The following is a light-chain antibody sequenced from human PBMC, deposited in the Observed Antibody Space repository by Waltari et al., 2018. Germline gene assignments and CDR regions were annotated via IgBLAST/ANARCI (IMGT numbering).Light chain of an antibody. Sequence: QTVVTQEPSLTVSPGGTVTLTCASSTGAVTSGYYPNWFQQKPGQAPRALIYSTSTKHPWTPARFAGSLLGGKAALTLSGVQPEDEAEYYCLLYYGGAQVFGGGTKLTVL. CDR2: STS. J-gene: IGLJ2*01. CDR1: TGAVTSGYY. CDR3: LLYYGGAQV. V-gene: IGLV7-43*01.